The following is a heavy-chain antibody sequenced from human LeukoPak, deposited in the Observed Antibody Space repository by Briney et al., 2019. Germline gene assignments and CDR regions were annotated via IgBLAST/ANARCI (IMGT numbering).Heavy chain of an antibody. CDR3: ARHEWEPGSTFDY. Sequence: PSETLSLTCTVSGGSINSSSYYWGWIRQPPGKGLEWIGSVYYSGSTNYNPSLKSRVTISVDTSKNQFSLKLSSVTAADTAVYYCARHEWEPGSTFDYWGQGTLVTVSS. V-gene: IGHV4-39*01. CDR2: VYYSGST. D-gene: IGHD1-26*01. CDR1: GGSINSSSYY. J-gene: IGHJ4*02.